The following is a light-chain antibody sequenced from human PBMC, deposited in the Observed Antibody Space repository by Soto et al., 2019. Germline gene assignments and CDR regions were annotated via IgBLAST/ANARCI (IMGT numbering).Light chain of an antibody. CDR3: QQYAIFPLT. J-gene: IGKJ4*01. CDR2: NAS. CDR1: QSISSW. Sequence: DIQMTQSPSTVSASVGDRVTITCRASQSISSWLAWYHQKPGKAPKLLIQNASSLESGVPARFSGSGSGTDFTLAISSLQPDDFAAYYCQQYAIFPLTFGGGTKVEIK. V-gene: IGKV1-5*01.